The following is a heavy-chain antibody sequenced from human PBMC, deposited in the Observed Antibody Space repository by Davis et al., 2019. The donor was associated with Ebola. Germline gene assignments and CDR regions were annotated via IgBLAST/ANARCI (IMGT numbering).Heavy chain of an antibody. CDR2: ISSSGSTI. CDR1: GFTFSSYE. CDR3: ARDWGFFGVGAPDY. V-gene: IGHV3-48*03. D-gene: IGHD3-3*01. J-gene: IGHJ4*02. Sequence: PGGSLRLSCAASGFTFSSYEMNWVRQAPGKGLEWVSYISSSGSTIYYADSVKGRFTLSRDNAKNSLYLQMNSLRAEDTAVYYCARDWGFFGVGAPDYWGQGTLVTVSS.